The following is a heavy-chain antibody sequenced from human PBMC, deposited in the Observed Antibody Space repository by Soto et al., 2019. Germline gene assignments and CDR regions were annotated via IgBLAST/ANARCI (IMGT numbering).Heavy chain of an antibody. CDR3: AKDSGHDFWSGSNPIRDFDV. D-gene: IGHD3-3*01. J-gene: IGHJ3*01. Sequence: EVQLVESGGGLVQPGRSLRLSCAASGCTFDDYAMPWVRQAPGKVLEWVSGISWNSGSIGYADSVKGRVNISRDNDKNTLYLQMNSLRAEDTALYYCAKDSGHDFWSGSNPIRDFDVWGQGKMVTVSS. CDR1: GCTFDDYA. CDR2: ISWNSGSI. V-gene: IGHV3-9*01.